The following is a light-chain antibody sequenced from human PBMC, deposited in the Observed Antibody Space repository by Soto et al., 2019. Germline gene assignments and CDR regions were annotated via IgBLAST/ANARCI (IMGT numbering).Light chain of an antibody. CDR2: DVT. V-gene: IGLV2-14*03. CDR3: ASYTTSHTLV. Sequence: QSALTQPASVSGSPGQSITISCSGSSSDIGGYDYVSWYQQHPGKAPKLIIFDVTNRPSGVSNRFSGSKSGNTASLTISGLQAEDEAEYYCASYTTSHTLVFGGGTKLTVL. CDR1: SSDIGGYDY. J-gene: IGLJ3*02.